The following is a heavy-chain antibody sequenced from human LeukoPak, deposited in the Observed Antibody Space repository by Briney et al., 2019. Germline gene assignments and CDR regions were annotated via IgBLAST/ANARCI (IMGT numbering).Heavy chain of an antibody. CDR1: GDSISPYY. CDR3: ARANGDGGGASDI. Sequence: WETLYLTCTVSGDSISPYYWSWIRQPPGKGLEWIGYIYYSGSTSYNPSLKSRVTISLDTSKNQFSLRLNSMTAADTAVYYCARANGDGGGASDIWGEGTLVTVSS. D-gene: IGHD4-17*01. CDR2: IYYSGST. V-gene: IGHV4-59*01. J-gene: IGHJ3*02.